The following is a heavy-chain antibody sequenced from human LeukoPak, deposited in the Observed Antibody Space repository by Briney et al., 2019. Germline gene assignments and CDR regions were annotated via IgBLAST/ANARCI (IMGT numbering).Heavy chain of an antibody. D-gene: IGHD6-19*01. J-gene: IGHJ5*02. V-gene: IGHV1-18*01. CDR1: GYTFTTSG. CDR2: ISANNGNT. Sequence: ASVKVSCKASGYTFTTSGISWVRQAPGQGLEWMGWISANNGNTNYAQKFQGRVTMTTDTSTSTAYMELRSLRSDDTAVYYCARDPGSFLSSTGWLNWFAPWGQGTLVTVSS. CDR3: ARDPGSFLSSTGWLNWFAP.